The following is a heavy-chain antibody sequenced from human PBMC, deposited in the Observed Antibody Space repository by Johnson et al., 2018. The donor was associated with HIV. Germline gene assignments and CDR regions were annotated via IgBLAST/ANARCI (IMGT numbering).Heavy chain of an antibody. D-gene: IGHD3/OR15-3a*01. CDR2: ISYDGSNK. Sequence: HVQLVESGGGVVQPGGSLRLSCAASGFRFSSYAVHWVRQAPGKGLEWVAVISYDGSNKYYADSEKGRFTISRDNSKNTMYLQMNSLRAEDTAVYYCARTTLGFLDRGDDAFDIWGQGTMVTVSS. CDR3: ARTTLGFLDRGDDAFDI. J-gene: IGHJ3*02. CDR1: GFRFSSYA. V-gene: IGHV3-30*04.